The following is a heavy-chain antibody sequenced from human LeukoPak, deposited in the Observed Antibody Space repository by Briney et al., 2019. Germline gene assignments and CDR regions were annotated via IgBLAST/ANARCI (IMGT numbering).Heavy chain of an antibody. CDR1: GFTFSSFG. CDR3: RDPFDY. CDR2: IRYDGSDK. V-gene: IGHV3-30*02. Sequence: GGSLRLSCGASGFTFSSFGMHWVRQAPGKGLEWVAFIRYDGSDKFYADSVKGRFTISRDNSKNTLYLQMNSLRVEDTAVYYCRDPFDYWGQGTLVTVSS. J-gene: IGHJ4*02. D-gene: IGHD2/OR15-2a*01.